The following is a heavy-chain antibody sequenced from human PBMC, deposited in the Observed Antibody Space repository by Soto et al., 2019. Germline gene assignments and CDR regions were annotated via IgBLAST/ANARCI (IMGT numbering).Heavy chain of an antibody. D-gene: IGHD3-10*01. CDR1: GYTFSNYG. CDR3: ATYYYGSGSYYRFDY. J-gene: IGHJ4*02. Sequence: ASVKVSCKTSGYTFSNYGITWVRQAPGQGLEWMGWISASDGSSNFAQKFKGRVSMTTERTTGTFTSTAYMELWGLTSDDTAVYFCATYYYGSGSYYRFDYWGQGSLVTVSS. V-gene: IGHV1-18*01. CDR2: ISASDGSS.